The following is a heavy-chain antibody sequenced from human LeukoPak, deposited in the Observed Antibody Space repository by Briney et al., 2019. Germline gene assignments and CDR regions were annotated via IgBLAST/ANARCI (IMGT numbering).Heavy chain of an antibody. V-gene: IGHV1-46*01. Sequence: ASVKVSCKASGYSFTSYYMHWVRQAPGQGLEWMGIINPSGGTTSYAQKFQGRVTLTRDTSTSTVYMELSSLKASDTAMYYCARAYSSGWTFDYWGQGTLVTVSS. D-gene: IGHD6-19*01. CDR1: GYSFTSYY. J-gene: IGHJ4*02. CDR3: ARAYSSGWTFDY. CDR2: INPSGGTT.